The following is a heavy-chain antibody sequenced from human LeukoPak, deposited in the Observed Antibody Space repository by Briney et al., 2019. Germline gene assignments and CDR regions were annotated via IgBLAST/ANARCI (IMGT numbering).Heavy chain of an antibody. V-gene: IGHV1-69*01. CDR3: ARDSPGVFGYYYMDV. CDR2: IIPIFGTA. Sequence: SVKVSCKASGGTFSSYAISWVRQAPGQGLEWMGGIIPIFGTANYAQKFQGRVTITADESASTAYMELSSLRSEDTAVYYCARDSPGVFGYYYMDVWGKGTTVTVSS. CDR1: GGTFSSYA. D-gene: IGHD7-27*01. J-gene: IGHJ6*03.